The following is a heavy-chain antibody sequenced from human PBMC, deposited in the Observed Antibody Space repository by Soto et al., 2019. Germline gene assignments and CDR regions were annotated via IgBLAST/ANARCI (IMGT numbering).Heavy chain of an antibody. Sequence: EVQVVESGGGLVKPGGSLRLACAASGFTFSSYKMNWLRQAPGKGLEWVSSISSSSDYSSNYIYYADSVRGRFTISRDDAKNSLYLQMNSLRADDTAVYYCARETVGATKYDYWGQGTLVTVSS. CDR3: ARETVGATKYDY. V-gene: IGHV3-21*01. CDR1: GFTFSSYK. D-gene: IGHD1-26*01. CDR2: ISSSSDYSSNYI. J-gene: IGHJ4*02.